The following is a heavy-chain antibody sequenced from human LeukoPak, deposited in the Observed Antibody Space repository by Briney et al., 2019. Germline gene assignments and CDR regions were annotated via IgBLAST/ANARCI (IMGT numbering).Heavy chain of an antibody. CDR1: GGSISSGGYS. Sequence: SQTVSLTCAVSGGSISSGGYSWSWIRQPPGKGLEWIGYIYHSGSTYYNPSLKSRVTISVDRSKNQFSLKLSSVTAADTAVYYCARLPIAVAGRYYYYGMDVWGQGTTVTVSS. D-gene: IGHD6-19*01. V-gene: IGHV4-30-2*01. J-gene: IGHJ6*02. CDR3: ARLPIAVAGRYYYYGMDV. CDR2: IYHSGST.